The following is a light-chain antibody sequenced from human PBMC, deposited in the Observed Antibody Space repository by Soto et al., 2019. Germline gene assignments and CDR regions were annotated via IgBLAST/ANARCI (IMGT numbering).Light chain of an antibody. Sequence: NFMLTQPHSVSESPGKTVTISCTGSGGSIATNYVQWHQQRPGSAPTTVIYEDDKRPSGVPDRFSGSIDRSSNSASLIMSGLKTEDEADYYCQSHDSTNVVFGRGTKLTVL. V-gene: IGLV6-57*02. J-gene: IGLJ2*01. CDR1: GGSIATNY. CDR3: QSHDSTNVV. CDR2: EDD.